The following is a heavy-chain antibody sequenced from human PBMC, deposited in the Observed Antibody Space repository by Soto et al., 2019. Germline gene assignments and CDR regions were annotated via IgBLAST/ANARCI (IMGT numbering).Heavy chain of an antibody. CDR2: IKSKRDGGTT. J-gene: IGHJ1*01. D-gene: IGHD3-22*01. V-gene: IGHV3-15*01. CDR1: GFIFSNAW. Sequence: PGGSLRLSCAASGFIFSNAWMTWVRQAPGKGLEWVGRIKSKRDGGTTDYAAPVKGRFTISRDDSKNTLYLQMNSLKIEDTAVYYCARENYGSTGYYPLSLWGQGTLVTVSS. CDR3: ARENYGSTGYYPLSL.